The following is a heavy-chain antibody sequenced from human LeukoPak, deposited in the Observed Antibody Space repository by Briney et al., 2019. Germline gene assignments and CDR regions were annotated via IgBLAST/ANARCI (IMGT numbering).Heavy chain of an antibody. CDR1: GYTFTGYY. Sequence: ASVKVSCKASGYTFTGYYMHWVRQAPGQGLEWMGWINPNSGGTNYAQKFQGRVTMTRDTSISTAYMELSRLRSEDTAVYYCARGLHDYGDVDAFDIWGQGTMVTVSS. CDR2: INPNSGGT. D-gene: IGHD4-17*01. V-gene: IGHV1-2*02. J-gene: IGHJ3*02. CDR3: ARGLHDYGDVDAFDI.